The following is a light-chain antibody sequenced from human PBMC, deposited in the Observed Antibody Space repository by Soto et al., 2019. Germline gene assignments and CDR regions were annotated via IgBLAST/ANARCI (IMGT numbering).Light chain of an antibody. J-gene: IGKJ4*01. CDR3: QQYNDWPLT. V-gene: IGKV3-15*01. CDR2: GAF. Sequence: EIVMTQSPATLSVSPGERATLSCRASQNVHNNLAWYQQKPGQAPRLLIYGAFARATGIPARFSGSGSGTEFTLTISSLQSEDFAVYYCQQYNDWPLTFGGGTKVEIK. CDR1: QNVHNN.